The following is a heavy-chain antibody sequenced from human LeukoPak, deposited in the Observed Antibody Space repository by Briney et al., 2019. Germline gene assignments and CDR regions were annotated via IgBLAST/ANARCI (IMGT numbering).Heavy chain of an antibody. CDR3: AKEVQGYSYGYGFDY. V-gene: IGHV3-9*01. Sequence: GGSLRLSCAASGFTFDDYAMHWVRQAPGKGLEWVSGISWNSGSIGYADSVKGRFTISRDNAKNSLYLQMNSLRAEDTALYYCAKEVQGYSYGYGFDYWGQGTLVTVSS. CDR1: GFTFDDYA. J-gene: IGHJ4*02. CDR2: ISWNSGSI. D-gene: IGHD5-18*01.